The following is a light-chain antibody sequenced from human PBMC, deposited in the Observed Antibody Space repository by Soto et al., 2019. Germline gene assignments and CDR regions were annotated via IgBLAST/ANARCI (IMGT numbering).Light chain of an antibody. Sequence: QSVLTPPASVFGSPGQSLMLPRTGTSSDVGVFDYVSWYQQHPGKAPQLTVSAVSNRPSGVSNRFSASKSGNTASLFISGLQAEDEADYYCSSYTSDSSYVFGSGTKVTVL. CDR2: AVS. CDR1: SSDVGVFDY. V-gene: IGLV2-14*01. CDR3: SSYTSDSSYV. J-gene: IGLJ1*01.